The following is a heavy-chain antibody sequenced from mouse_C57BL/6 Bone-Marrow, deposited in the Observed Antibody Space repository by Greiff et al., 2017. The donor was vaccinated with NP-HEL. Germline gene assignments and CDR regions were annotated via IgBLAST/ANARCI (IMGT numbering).Heavy chain of an antibody. J-gene: IGHJ3*01. CDR2: IYPGDGDT. Sequence: QVQLQQSGPELVKPGASVKISCKASGYAFSSSWMNWVKQRPGKGLEWIGRIYPGDGDTNYNGKFKGKATLTADKSSSTAYMQLSSLTSEDSAVYFCARESNYGSFAYWGQGTPVTVSA. CDR3: ARESNYGSFAY. V-gene: IGHV1-82*01. D-gene: IGHD1-1*01. CDR1: GYAFSSSW.